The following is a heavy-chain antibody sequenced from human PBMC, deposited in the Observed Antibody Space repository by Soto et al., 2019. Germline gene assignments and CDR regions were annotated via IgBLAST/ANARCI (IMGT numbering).Heavy chain of an antibody. CDR3: ARSGYNWNDGARGYFDY. CDR1: GFTFSSYE. J-gene: IGHJ4*02. V-gene: IGHV3-48*03. Sequence: EVQLVESGGGLVQPGGSLRLSCAASGFTFSSYEMNWVRQAPGKGLEWVSYISSSGRTIYYADSVKGRFTISRDNAKNSLYLQMNSLRAEDTAVCYCARSGYNWNDGARGYFDYWGQGTLVTVSS. CDR2: ISSSGRTI. D-gene: IGHD1-20*01.